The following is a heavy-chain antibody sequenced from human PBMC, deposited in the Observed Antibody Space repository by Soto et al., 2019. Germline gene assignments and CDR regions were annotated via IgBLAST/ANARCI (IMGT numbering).Heavy chain of an antibody. V-gene: IGHV1-69*13. J-gene: IGHJ6*02. D-gene: IGHD3-22*01. CDR1: GGAFSSQA. CDR3: ARDVSLNYYDGTSYYYAMDV. Sequence: SVPVSYTASGGAFSSQAFSLVRLAPGPGLAWMGVIIPFFRATNYAQKFQGRITITADEATSTVYLELSSLRFEDTAVYYCARDVSLNYYDGTSYYYAMDVWGQGTAVTVSS. CDR2: IIPFFRAT.